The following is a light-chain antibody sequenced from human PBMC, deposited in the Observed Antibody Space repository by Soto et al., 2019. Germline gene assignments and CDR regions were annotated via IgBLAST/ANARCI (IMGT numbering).Light chain of an antibody. Sequence: QSALTQPPSASGSPGQSVTISCTGTSSDVGGYNYVSWYQQHPGKAPKLMIYEVSKRPSGVPDRFSGSKSGNTASLTVSGLQAEDEDDDYCSSYTGSNNPYVFGTGTKLTV. CDR1: SSDVGGYNY. J-gene: IGLJ1*01. CDR2: EVS. V-gene: IGLV2-8*01. CDR3: SSYTGSNNPYV.